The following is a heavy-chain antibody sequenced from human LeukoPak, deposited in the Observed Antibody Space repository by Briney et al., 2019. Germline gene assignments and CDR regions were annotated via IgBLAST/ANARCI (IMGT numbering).Heavy chain of an antibody. D-gene: IGHD4-17*01. CDR1: GGSISSYY. V-gene: IGHV4-59*12. CDR2: IYHSGST. J-gene: IGHJ4*02. CDR3: ARTTTTTAAYFDY. Sequence: SETLSLTCTVSGGSISSYYWSWIRQPPGKGLEWIGYIYHSGSTNYKPSLKSRVTISVDTSKNQFSLKLSSVTAADTAVYYCARTTTTTAAYFDYWGQGTLVTVSS.